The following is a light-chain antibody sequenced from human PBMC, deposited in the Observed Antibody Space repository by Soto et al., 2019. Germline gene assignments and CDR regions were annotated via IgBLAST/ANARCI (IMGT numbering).Light chain of an antibody. CDR2: DVS. J-gene: IGLJ1*01. V-gene: IGLV2-14*01. CDR3: SSYTTSSPLV. CDR1: SSDVGGYKY. Sequence: QSALTQPASVSGSPGQSITISCSGTSSDVGGYKYVSWYQQQPGKAHKLMIYDVSYRPSGVSNRFSGSKSGNTASLTISGLQAEDAADYYCSSYTTSSPLVFGTGTKLTVL.